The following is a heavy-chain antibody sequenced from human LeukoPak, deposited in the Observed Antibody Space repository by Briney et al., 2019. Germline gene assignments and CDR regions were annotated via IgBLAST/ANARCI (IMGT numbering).Heavy chain of an antibody. CDR1: GGTFSSYA. CDR2: IIPIFGTA. Sequence: SEKVSCKASGGTFSSYAISWVRQAPGQGLEWMGGIIPIFGTANYAQKFQGRVTITTDESTSTAYMELSSLRSEDTAVYYCARDMWRVRGDAFDIWGQGTMVTVSS. D-gene: IGHD6-19*01. V-gene: IGHV1-69*05. J-gene: IGHJ3*02. CDR3: ARDMWRVRGDAFDI.